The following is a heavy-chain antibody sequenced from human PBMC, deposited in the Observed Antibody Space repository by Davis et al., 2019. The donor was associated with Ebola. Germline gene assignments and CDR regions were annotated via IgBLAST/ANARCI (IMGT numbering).Heavy chain of an antibody. V-gene: IGHV1-46*01. D-gene: IGHD3-3*01. CDR1: AYTFTSYY. CDR3: AREPTSYYDFWSGYFEIRYYFDY. J-gene: IGHJ4*02. Sequence: ASVQVSCKASAYTFTSYYVHWVRQAPGQGLEWMGVINPSGGNTNYAQNFQGRVTMIRDTSTSTVHMELSSLRSEDTAVYYCAREPTSYYDFWSGYFEIRYYFDYWGQGTLVTVSS. CDR2: INPSGGNT.